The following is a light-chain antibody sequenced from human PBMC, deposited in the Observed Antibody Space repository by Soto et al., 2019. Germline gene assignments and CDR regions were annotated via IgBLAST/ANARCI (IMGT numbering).Light chain of an antibody. V-gene: IGKV3-20*01. CDR2: TTS. CDR3: QQCGGSPLFS. CDR1: QSVTSSC. J-gene: IGKJ3*01. Sequence: EIVLTQSPGTLSLSPGERATLTCTASQSVTSSCLAWYQRKPGQAPRLLIHTTSIRATDIPDRFSGSGSGTDFTLTISRLGPEDFAVYYCQQCGGSPLFSFGPGTRVDI.